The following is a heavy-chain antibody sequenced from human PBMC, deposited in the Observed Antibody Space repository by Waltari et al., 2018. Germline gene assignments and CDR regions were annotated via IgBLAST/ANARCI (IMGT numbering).Heavy chain of an antibody. CDR2: YDPETAEI. V-gene: IGHV1-24*01. D-gene: IGHD5-12*01. J-gene: IGHJ4*02. Sequence: QVQLEQSGAEVQKPGASVKVSCKVSGYALPALSMHWVRQAPGKGREWMGGYDPETAEIIYAQSFQGRVTMTEYTSSETAHMELSSLTSEYTAVYYCATDHHRQSGYDIWGQGTLVTVSS. CDR1: GYALPALS. CDR3: ATDHHRQSGYDI.